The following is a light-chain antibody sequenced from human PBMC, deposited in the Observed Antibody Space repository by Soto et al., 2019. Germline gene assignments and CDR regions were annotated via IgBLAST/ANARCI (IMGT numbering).Light chain of an antibody. V-gene: IGKV3-20*01. CDR2: GAS. CDR1: QTTSPKY. CDR3: QHFGSSPPVI. J-gene: IGKJ5*01. Sequence: EIELTQSPGTLSLSPGASATLSCRVSQTTSPKYVAWYQQRRGLAPRLLVYGASKRAAGIPDRFRGSGSGSEFSLTISGLEPEDFAVYFCQHFGSSPPVIFGQGTRLEIK.